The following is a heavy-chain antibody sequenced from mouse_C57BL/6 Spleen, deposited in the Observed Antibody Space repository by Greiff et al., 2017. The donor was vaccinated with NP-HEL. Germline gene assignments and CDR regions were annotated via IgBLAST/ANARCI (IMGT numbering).Heavy chain of an antibody. J-gene: IGHJ1*03. V-gene: IGHV1-15*01. Sequence: VKLMESGAELVRPGASVTLSCKASGYTFTDYEMHWVKQTPVHGLEWIGAIDPETGGTAYNQKFKGKAILTADKSSSTAYMELRSLTSEDSAVYYCTRYDGDWYFDVWGTGTTVTVSS. CDR2: IDPETGGT. D-gene: IGHD2-3*01. CDR3: TRYDGDWYFDV. CDR1: GYTFTDYE.